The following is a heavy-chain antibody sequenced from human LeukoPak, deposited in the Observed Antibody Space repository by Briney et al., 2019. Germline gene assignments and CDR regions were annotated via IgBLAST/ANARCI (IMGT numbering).Heavy chain of an antibody. CDR3: AKSGGSSGWLY. V-gene: IGHV3-23*01. CDR1: GFTFSSSA. Sequence: GGSLRLSCAASGFTFSSSAMSWVRQAPGKGLEWLSGISGSGGGTYYADSVKGRFTISRDDSKNTLYLQMHSLRAEDTAVYYCAKSGGSSGWLYWGQGTLVTVSS. CDR2: ISGSGGGT. J-gene: IGHJ4*02. D-gene: IGHD6-19*01.